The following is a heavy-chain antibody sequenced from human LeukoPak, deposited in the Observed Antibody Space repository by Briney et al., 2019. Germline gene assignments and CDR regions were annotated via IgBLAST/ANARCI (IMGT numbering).Heavy chain of an antibody. J-gene: IGHJ3*02. V-gene: IGHV4-59*08. CDR1: GGSISSYY. D-gene: IGHD6-13*01. CDR2: ITDSGST. Sequence: SETLSLTCIVSGGSISSYYWSWIRQPPGKGLEWIGYITDSGSTNYNASLKSRVTISVDTSKNQFSLKLSSVTAADTAVYYCARRIAAADAFDIWGQGTMVIVSS. CDR3: ARRIAAADAFDI.